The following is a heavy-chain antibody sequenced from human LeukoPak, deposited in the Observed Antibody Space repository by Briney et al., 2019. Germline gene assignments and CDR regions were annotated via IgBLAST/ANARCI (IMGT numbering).Heavy chain of an antibody. D-gene: IGHD3-3*01. CDR2: IKEDGSEK. CDR3: ARDSTIFGVVLNDY. V-gene: IGHV3-7*01. J-gene: IGHJ4*02. CDR1: GFTFSSYW. Sequence: GGSLRLSCAASGFTFSSYWMSWVRQAPGKGLEWVANIKEDGSEKYNVDSVKGRFTISRDNAKNSLYLQMKSLRAEDTAVYYCARDSTIFGVVLNDYWGQGTLVTVSS.